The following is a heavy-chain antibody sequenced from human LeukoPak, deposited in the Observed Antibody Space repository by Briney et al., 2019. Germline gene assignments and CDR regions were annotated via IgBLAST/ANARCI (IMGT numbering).Heavy chain of an antibody. V-gene: IGHV4-59*01. J-gene: IGHJ4*02. CDR1: GGSISSYY. CDR2: IYYSGST. CDR3: ARVTGYVIEDYFDY. Sequence: SETLSLTCTVSGGSISSYYWSWIRQPPGKGLEWIGYIYYSGSTNYNPSLKSRVTISVDTSKNQFSLKLRSVTAADTAVYYSARVTGYVIEDYFDYWGQGTLVTVSS. D-gene: IGHD3-22*01.